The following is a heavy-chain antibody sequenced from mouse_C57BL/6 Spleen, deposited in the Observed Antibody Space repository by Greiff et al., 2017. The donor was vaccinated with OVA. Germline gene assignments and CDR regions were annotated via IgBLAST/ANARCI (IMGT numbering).Heavy chain of an antibody. CDR3: ARVYYSNYEGTFFDY. CDR2: INPNNGGT. D-gene: IGHD2-5*01. J-gene: IGHJ2*01. V-gene: IGHV1-26*01. Sequence: VQLQQSGPELVKPGASVKISCKASGYTFTDYYMNWVKQSHGKSLEWIGDINPNNGGTSYNQKFKGKATLTVDKSSSTAYMELRSLTSEDSAVYYCARVYYSNYEGTFFDYWGQGTTLTVSS. CDR1: GYTFTDYY.